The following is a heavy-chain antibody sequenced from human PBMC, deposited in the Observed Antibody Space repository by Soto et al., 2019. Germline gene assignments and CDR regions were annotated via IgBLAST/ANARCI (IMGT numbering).Heavy chain of an antibody. D-gene: IGHD3-22*01. Sequence: PGGSLRLSCAASGFTFSSYGMHWVRQAPGKGLEWVAVISYDGSNKYYADSVKGRFTISRDNSKNTLYLQMNSLRAEDTAVYYCAKEGATMIVVVNLDYWGQGTLVTVSS. J-gene: IGHJ4*02. CDR1: GFTFSSYG. CDR2: ISYDGSNK. V-gene: IGHV3-30*18. CDR3: AKEGATMIVVVNLDY.